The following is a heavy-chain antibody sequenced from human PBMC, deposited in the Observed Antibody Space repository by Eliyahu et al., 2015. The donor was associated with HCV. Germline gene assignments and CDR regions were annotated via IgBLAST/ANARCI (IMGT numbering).Heavy chain of an antibody. Sequence: QVQLVXSGGGVVQPGRSLRXXCEGSGFTFSDSVIHWVRQSPGKGLEWVAVIWYDGTNEYYADSVKGRFTISRDNSKNTVSLQMNSLRVEDTAIYYCARDGEPHGLDLWGQGTLVTVS. V-gene: IGHV3-33*01. D-gene: IGHD3-9*01. J-gene: IGHJ1*01. CDR3: ARDGEPHGLDL. CDR1: GFTFSDSV. CDR2: IWYDGTNE.